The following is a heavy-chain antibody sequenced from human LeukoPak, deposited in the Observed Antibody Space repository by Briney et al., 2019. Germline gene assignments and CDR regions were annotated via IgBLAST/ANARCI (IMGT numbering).Heavy chain of an antibody. CDR2: FDPEDGET. CDR3: ATSWKQWLVRGYFDY. Sequence: ASVKVSCKVSGYTLTELSMHWVRQAPGKGLEWVGGFDPEDGETIYAQKFQGRVTMTEDTSTDTAYMELSSLRSEDTAVYYCATSWKQWLVRGYFDYWGQGTLVTVSS. D-gene: IGHD6-19*01. CDR1: GYTLTELS. V-gene: IGHV1-24*01. J-gene: IGHJ4*02.